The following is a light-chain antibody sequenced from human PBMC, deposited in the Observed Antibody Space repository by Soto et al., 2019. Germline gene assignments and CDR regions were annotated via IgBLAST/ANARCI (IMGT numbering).Light chain of an antibody. J-gene: IGKJ1*01. Sequence: DIQMTQSPSSLSASVGDRVSITCRASQSINSYLNWYQQKPGKAPKLLIFAASSLQSGVPSRFSGSGSGTDFTLTISSLQAEDFATYYCQQTYDTPGFGQGTTVEIK. V-gene: IGKV1-39*01. CDR3: QQTYDTPG. CDR2: AAS. CDR1: QSINSY.